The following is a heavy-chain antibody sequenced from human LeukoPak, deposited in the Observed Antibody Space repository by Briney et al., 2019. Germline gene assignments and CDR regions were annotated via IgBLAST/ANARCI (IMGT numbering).Heavy chain of an antibody. J-gene: IGHJ4*02. CDR2: IDERSTV. D-gene: IGHD5-18*01. V-gene: IGHV3-48*02. CDR1: GFTFSSLP. CDR3: ATYSYGLRSFDY. Sequence: GGSLRPSCAASGFTFSSLPMNWVRQAPRKGLEWVANIDERSTVNYAGSVKGRFTISRDNAKNSLYLQMNGLRDEDTAVYYCATYSYGLRSFDYWGRGTLVTVSS.